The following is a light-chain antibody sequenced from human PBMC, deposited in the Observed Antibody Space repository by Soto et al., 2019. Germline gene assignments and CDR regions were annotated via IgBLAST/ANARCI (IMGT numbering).Light chain of an antibody. CDR3: QQRSNWPLT. CDR1: QSVSSY. Sequence: EIVLTQSPATLPLSPGERVTLSCRASQSVSSYLAWYQQKPGQAPRLLIYDTSNMATGIPARFSGSGSGTDFTLTISSLEPEDFAVYYCQQRSNWPLTFGPGTKVDIK. CDR2: DTS. V-gene: IGKV3-11*01. J-gene: IGKJ3*01.